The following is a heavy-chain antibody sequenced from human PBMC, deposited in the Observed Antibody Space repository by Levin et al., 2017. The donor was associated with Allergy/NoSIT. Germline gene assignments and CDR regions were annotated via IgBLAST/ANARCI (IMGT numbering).Heavy chain of an antibody. J-gene: IGHJ6*03. CDR3: ARALGHYMDV. CDR2: IYYSGST. V-gene: IGHV4-59*01. Sequence: SQTLSLTCTVSGGSISSYYWSWIRQPPGKGLEWIGYIYYSGSTNYNPSLKSRVTISVDTSKNQFSLKLSSVTAADTAVYYCARALGHYMDVWGKGTTVTVSS. CDR1: GGSISSYY.